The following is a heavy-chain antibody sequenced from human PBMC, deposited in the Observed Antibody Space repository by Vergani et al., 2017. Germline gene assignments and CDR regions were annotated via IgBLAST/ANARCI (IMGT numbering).Heavy chain of an antibody. J-gene: IGHJ5*02. CDR2: IYYSGST. V-gene: IGHV4-59*08. D-gene: IGHD3-10*01. Sequence: QVQLQESGPGLVKPSETLSLTCTVSGGSISSYYWSWIRQPPGKGLEWIGYIYYSGSTYYNPSLKIRVTISVDTSKNQFSLKLSSVTAADTAVYYCARQGDLLWFGELFNWFDPWGQGTLVTVSS. CDR1: GGSISSYY. CDR3: ARQGDLLWFGELFNWFDP.